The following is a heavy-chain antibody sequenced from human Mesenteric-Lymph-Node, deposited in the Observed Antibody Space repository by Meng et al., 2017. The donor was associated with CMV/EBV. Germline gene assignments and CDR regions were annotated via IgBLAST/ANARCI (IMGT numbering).Heavy chain of an antibody. D-gene: IGHD7-27*01. Sequence: SETLSLTCAVYGGSISRYYWSWIRQPPGKGLEWIGHIYYTGSTNYNASLKSRVTISVDTSKNQFSLILSSVTAADTAMYYCARVPQLGYYYYGMDVWGQGTTVTVSS. V-gene: IGHV4-59*01. CDR2: IYYTGST. J-gene: IGHJ6*02. CDR3: ARVPQLGYYYYGMDV. CDR1: GGSISRYY.